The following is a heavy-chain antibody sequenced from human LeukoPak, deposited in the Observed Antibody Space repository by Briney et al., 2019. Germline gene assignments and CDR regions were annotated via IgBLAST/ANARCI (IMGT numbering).Heavy chain of an antibody. J-gene: IGHJ5*02. Sequence: GGSLRLSCAASGFTFSSYAMHWVRQAPGKGLEWVAVISYDGSNKYYADSVKGRFTISRDNSKNTPYLQMNSLRAEDTAVYYCARAARPYCSGGSCYGVYNWFDPWGQGTLVTVSS. D-gene: IGHD2-15*01. V-gene: IGHV3-30-3*01. CDR2: ISYDGSNK. CDR3: ARAARPYCSGGSCYGVYNWFDP. CDR1: GFTFSSYA.